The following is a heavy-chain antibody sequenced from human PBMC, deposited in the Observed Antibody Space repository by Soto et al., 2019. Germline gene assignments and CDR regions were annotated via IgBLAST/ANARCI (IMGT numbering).Heavy chain of an antibody. D-gene: IGHD2-2*01. CDR1: GYTFTSYG. CDR3: ASDLEGYCSSTSCNEGAFDI. CDR2: ISAYNGNT. Sequence: ASEKVSCKASGYTFTSYGISWVRQAPGQGLEWMGWISAYNGNTNYAQKLQGRVTMTTDTATSTAYIELRSLRSDDTAVYYCASDLEGYCSSTSCNEGAFDIWGQGTMVTVSS. J-gene: IGHJ3*02. V-gene: IGHV1-18*01.